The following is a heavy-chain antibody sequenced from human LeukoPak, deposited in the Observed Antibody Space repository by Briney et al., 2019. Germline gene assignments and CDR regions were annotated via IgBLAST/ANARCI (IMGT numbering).Heavy chain of an antibody. Sequence: GGSLRLSCAVSGFIFKNYAMAWVRQAPGKGLQWVSTISVRGESIYYADSVRGRFTISRDNSKNILNLQMSSLRDEDTAVYYCARDCCGAWGPLGDYWGRGTLVTVSS. CDR1: GFIFKNYA. J-gene: IGHJ4*02. D-gene: IGHD1-26*01. CDR3: ARDCCGAWGPLGDY. CDR2: ISVRGESI. V-gene: IGHV3-23*01.